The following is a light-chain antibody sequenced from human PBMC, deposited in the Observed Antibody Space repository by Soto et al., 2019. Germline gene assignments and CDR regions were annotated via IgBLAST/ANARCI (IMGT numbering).Light chain of an antibody. CDR3: SSYTSSSTLSYV. Sequence: QSVLTQPASVSGSPGQSVTISCTGTSSVINTYIYISWYQQHPGKAPKLLLHEVSNRPAGVSNRFSGSKSGNTASLTISGLQAEDEADYYCSSYTSSSTLSYVFGTGTKVTV. V-gene: IGLV2-14*01. CDR1: SSVINTYIY. CDR2: EVS. J-gene: IGLJ1*01.